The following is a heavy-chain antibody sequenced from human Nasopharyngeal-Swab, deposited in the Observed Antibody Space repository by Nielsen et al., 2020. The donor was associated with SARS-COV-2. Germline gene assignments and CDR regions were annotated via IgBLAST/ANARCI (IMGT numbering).Heavy chain of an antibody. Sequence: RQAPGKGLEWIGYLYYSGITNYNPSLMSRVTISIDKSKNQFSLNLSSVNAADTAVYSCAREAYYYGSGTYDSWGQGTLVTVSS. CDR3: AREAYYYGSGTYDS. D-gene: IGHD3-10*01. CDR2: LYYSGIT. J-gene: IGHJ4*02. V-gene: IGHV4-59*01.